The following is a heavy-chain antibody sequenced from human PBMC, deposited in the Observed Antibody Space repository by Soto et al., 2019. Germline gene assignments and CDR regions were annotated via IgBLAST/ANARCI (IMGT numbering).Heavy chain of an antibody. D-gene: IGHD1-26*01. CDR2: IYYSGTT. V-gene: IGHV4-28*01. CDR1: GYSISSSNW. CDR3: ARREIQGPIDY. Sequence: SETLSLTCAVSGYSISSSNWWGWIRQPPGKGLEWIGYIYYSGTTYYNPSLKSRVTMSVDTTKNQFSLKLTSVTAVDTAVYYCARREIQGPIDYWGQGTLVTVSS. J-gene: IGHJ4*02.